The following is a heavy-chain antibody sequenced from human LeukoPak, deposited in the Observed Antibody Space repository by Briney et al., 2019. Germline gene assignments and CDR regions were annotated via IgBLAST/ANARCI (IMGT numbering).Heavy chain of an antibody. CDR3: AREGGPYRPLDY. CDR2: IYYSGST. V-gene: IGHV4-30-4*01. CDR1: GGSISSGDYY. J-gene: IGHJ4*02. Sequence: SETLSLTCTVSGGSISSGDYYWSWIRQPPGKGLEWIGYIYYSGSTYYNPSLKSRVTISLDPSKTQFSLKLTSVTAADTAVYYCAREGGPYRPLDYSGEGTLVTVAS.